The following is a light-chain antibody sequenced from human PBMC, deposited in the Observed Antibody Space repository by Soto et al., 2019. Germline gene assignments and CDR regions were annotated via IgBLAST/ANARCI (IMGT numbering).Light chain of an antibody. CDR1: SSNIGAGFD. CDR3: QSYDTSLRWV. CDR2: ANT. J-gene: IGLJ2*01. V-gene: IGLV1-40*01. Sequence: QSVLTQPPSVSGAPGQRVTISCIGSSSNIGAGFDVNWYQQLPGTAPKLRIYANTNRPSGVPDRFSGSKSGTSASLAITGLQAEDEADDYCQSYDTSLRWVFAGGTKVTVL.